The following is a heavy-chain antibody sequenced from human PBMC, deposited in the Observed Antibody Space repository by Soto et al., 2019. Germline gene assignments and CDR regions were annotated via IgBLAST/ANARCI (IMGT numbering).Heavy chain of an antibody. J-gene: IGHJ5*02. CDR3: VRGGGTYYYGSGSYTNWFDP. CDR2: INHSGST. V-gene: IGHV4-34*01. D-gene: IGHD3-10*01. Sequence: SETLSLTCAVYGGSFSGYYWGWIRQPPGKGLEWIGEINHSGSTNYNPSLKSRVTISVDTSKNQFSLKLSSVTAADTAVYYCVRGGGTYYYGSGSYTNWFDPWGQGTLVTVS. CDR1: GGSFSGYY.